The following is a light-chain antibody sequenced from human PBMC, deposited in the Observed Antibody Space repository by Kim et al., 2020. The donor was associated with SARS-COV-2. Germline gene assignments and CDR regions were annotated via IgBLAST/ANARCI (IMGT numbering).Light chain of an antibody. Sequence: ATISSTGSSSNIGAGYDVHWSQQLPGTAPNLLIYGNSNRPSGVPDRFSGSKSGTSASLAITGLQAEDEADYYCQSYDSSLSAYVVFGGGTKLTVL. J-gene: IGLJ2*01. CDR2: GNS. V-gene: IGLV1-40*01. CDR3: QSYDSSLSAYVV. CDR1: SSNIGAGYD.